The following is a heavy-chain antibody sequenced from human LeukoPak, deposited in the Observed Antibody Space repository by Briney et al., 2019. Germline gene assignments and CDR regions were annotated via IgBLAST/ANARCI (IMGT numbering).Heavy chain of an antibody. Sequence: GGSLRLSCAASGFTFSRSGMHWVRQAPGKGLAWVAFIGHEGTNKYYADSVKGRFTISRDNSKNTLYLQMNSLTAEDTAVYYCAKDGQWTFDYWGQGTLVTVSS. V-gene: IGHV3-30*02. CDR1: GFTFSRSG. D-gene: IGHD3/OR15-3a*01. J-gene: IGHJ4*02. CDR2: IGHEGTNK. CDR3: AKDGQWTFDY.